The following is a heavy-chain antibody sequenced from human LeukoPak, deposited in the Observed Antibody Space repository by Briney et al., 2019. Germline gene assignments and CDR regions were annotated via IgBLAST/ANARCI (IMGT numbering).Heavy chain of an antibody. Sequence: SQTLSLTCTVCGGSISSGDYYWSWIRQPPGKGLEWIGYIYYSGSTYYNPSLKSRVTISVDTSKNQFSLKLSSVTAADTAVYYCAREDIVLGMDVWGQGTTVTVSS. CDR3: AREDIVLGMDV. J-gene: IGHJ6*02. D-gene: IGHD2-8*02. CDR2: IYYSGST. CDR1: GGSISSGDYY. V-gene: IGHV4-30-4*01.